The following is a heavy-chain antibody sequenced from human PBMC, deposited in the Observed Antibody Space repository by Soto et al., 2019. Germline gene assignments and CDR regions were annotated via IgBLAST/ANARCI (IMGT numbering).Heavy chain of an antibody. Sequence: GGSLRLSCAASGFSFSISPMHWVRQAPGKGPEWVALISYDGTNKFYADSVKGRFTISRDNAKNSLYLQMSSLRDGDTAVYYCAKYCSSDVCFDYWGQGTLVTVSS. CDR2: ISYDGTNK. V-gene: IGHV3-30-3*02. J-gene: IGHJ4*02. CDR3: AKYCSSDVCFDY. D-gene: IGHD2-8*01. CDR1: GFSFSISP.